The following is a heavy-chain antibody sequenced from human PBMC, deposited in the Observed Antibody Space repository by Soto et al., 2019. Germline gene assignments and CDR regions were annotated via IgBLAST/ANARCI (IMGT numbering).Heavy chain of an antibody. CDR3: AREAGTVSFDY. J-gene: IGHJ4*02. V-gene: IGHV3-30*03. D-gene: IGHD4-4*01. CDR2: ISYDGNNK. Sequence: QVQLVESGGGVVQPGRSLRLSCAASGFTFSSYGMHWVRQAPGKGLEWVAVISYDGNNKYYAGFVKGRFTISRDNSKNTLYLQTNFLSRDDTAVYYCAREAGTVSFDYWGQGTLVTVSS. CDR1: GFTFSSYG.